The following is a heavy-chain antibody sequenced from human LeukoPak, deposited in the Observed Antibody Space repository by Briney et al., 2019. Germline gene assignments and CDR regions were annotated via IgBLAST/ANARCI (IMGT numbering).Heavy chain of an antibody. Sequence: SETLSLTCAVYGGSFSGYYWSWIRQPPGKGLEWIGEINHSGSTNYNPSPKSRVTISVDTSKNQFSLKLSSVTAADTAVYYCARLYGDYVFWFDPWGQGTLVTVSS. D-gene: IGHD4-17*01. CDR3: ARLYGDYVFWFDP. V-gene: IGHV4-34*01. CDR2: INHSGST. CDR1: GGSFSGYY. J-gene: IGHJ5*02.